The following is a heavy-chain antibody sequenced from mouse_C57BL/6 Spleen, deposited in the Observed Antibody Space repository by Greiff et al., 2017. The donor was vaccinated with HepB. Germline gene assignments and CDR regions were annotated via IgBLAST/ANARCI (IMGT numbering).Heavy chain of an antibody. CDR1: GYAFSSSW. CDR3: ARSYGSIDWYFDV. D-gene: IGHD1-1*01. Sequence: QVQLKESGPELVKPGASVKISCKASGYAFSSSWMNWVKQRPGKGLEWIGRIYPGDGDTNYNGKFKGKATLTADNSSSTAYMQLSSLTSEDSAVYFCARSYGSIDWYFDVWGTGTTVTVSS. CDR2: IYPGDGDT. V-gene: IGHV1-82*01. J-gene: IGHJ1*03.